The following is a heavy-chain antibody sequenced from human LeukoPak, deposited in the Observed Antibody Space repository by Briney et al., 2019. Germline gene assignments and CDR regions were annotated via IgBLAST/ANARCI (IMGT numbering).Heavy chain of an antibody. CDR3: ARDKGTVATYYYYYMDV. J-gene: IGHJ6*03. CDR2: ISAHNGNT. D-gene: IGHD6-19*01. V-gene: IGHV1-18*01. Sequence: GASEKVSCKASGYTFNSYGISWVRQAPGQGLEWMGWISAHNGNTNYEEKVQGRVTMTTDTSTSTAYMELRSLRSDDTAVYYCARDKGTVATYYYYYMDVWGKGTTVTVSS. CDR1: GYTFNSYG.